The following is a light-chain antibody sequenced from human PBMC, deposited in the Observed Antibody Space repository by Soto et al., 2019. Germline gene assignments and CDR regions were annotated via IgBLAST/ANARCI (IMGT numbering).Light chain of an antibody. CDR2: EAS. J-gene: IGKJ1*01. V-gene: IGKV1-5*03. Sequence: DIQMTQSPSTLSASVGDRVTITCRASQSISSWLAWYQQKPGKAPKLLIYEASSSQIGVPPRFSGSGFGTESSLTISRLQPDDFASYYCQHYKESSTFGQGTRLEIK. CDR3: QHYKESST. CDR1: QSISSW.